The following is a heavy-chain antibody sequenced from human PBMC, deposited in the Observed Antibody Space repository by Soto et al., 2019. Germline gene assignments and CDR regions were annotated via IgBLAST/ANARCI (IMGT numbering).Heavy chain of an antibody. D-gene: IGHD3-3*01. CDR1: GFTFSTYA. CDR2: ISDSGGST. CDR3: AQLVADSVWSGCKY. J-gene: IGHJ4*02. V-gene: IGHV3-23*01. Sequence: GGSLRLSCAASGFTFSTYAMSWVRQAPGKGLEWVSGISDSGGSTYYRDSVKGRFSISRDNSKNTLSLQMNSLRAEDTAVYYCAQLVADSVWSGCKYWGQGTLVTVSS.